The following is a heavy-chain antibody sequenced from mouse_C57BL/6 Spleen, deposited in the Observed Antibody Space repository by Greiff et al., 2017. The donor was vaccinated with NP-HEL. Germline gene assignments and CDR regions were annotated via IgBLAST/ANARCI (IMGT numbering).Heavy chain of an antibody. Sequence: VQLQQSGPELVKPGASVKISCKASGYTFTDYYMNWVKQSHGKSLEWIGDINPNNGGTSYNQKFKGKATLTVDKSSSTAYMELRSLTSEDSAVYYCARWGTDGYFDVWGTGTTVTVSS. V-gene: IGHV1-26*01. D-gene: IGHD2-14*01. CDR2: INPNNGGT. J-gene: IGHJ1*03. CDR3: ARWGTDGYFDV. CDR1: GYTFTDYY.